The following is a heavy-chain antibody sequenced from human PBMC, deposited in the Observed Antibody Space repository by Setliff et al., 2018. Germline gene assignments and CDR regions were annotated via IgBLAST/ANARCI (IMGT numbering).Heavy chain of an antibody. CDR3: VRLLDSDY. J-gene: IGHJ4*02. D-gene: IGHD3-10*01. Sequence: PGGSLRLSCAASGFTFVNYWMHWVRQAPGKGLVWVSRISGDGTTTHYVDSVKGRFTISRDNAKNTLYLQMNDLRAEDTAVYFCVRLLDSDYWGQGTLVTVSS. V-gene: IGHV3-74*01. CDR1: GFTFVNYW. CDR2: ISGDGTTT.